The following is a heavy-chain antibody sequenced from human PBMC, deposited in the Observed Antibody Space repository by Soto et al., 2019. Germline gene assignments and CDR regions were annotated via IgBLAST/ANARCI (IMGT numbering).Heavy chain of an antibody. CDR2: LYYSGST. CDR1: GGSVSSGSYF. Sequence: SETLSLTCTVSGGSVSSGSYFWIRQSPGKGLEWIASLYYSGSTNYNPSLKSRVTTSVDTSKNQFSLKLNSVTAADTAVYFCARELIPAVGSFDFWGQGTLVTVSS. D-gene: IGHD6-13*01. V-gene: IGHV4-61*01. CDR3: ARELIPAVGSFDF. J-gene: IGHJ4*02.